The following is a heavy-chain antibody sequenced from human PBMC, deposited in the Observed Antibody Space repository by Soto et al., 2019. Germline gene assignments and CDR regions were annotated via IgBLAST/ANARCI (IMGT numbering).Heavy chain of an antibody. CDR3: ARAVAVPADFDF. Sequence: SVKVSCKASGGTFSSYAISWVRQAPGQGLEWMGGIIPIFGTANYAQKFQGRVTITRDTSASTAYMELSSLRSEDTAVYYCARAVAVPADFDFWGQGTLVTVSS. V-gene: IGHV1-69*05. CDR1: GGTFSSYA. CDR2: IIPIFGTA. J-gene: IGHJ4*02. D-gene: IGHD6-19*01.